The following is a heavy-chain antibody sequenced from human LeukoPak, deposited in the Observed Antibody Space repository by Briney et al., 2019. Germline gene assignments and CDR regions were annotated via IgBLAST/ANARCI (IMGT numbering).Heavy chain of an antibody. V-gene: IGHV3-30*04. D-gene: IGHD4-23*01. Sequence: PGGSLRLSCAASGFTFSSYAMHWVRQAPGKGLEWVAVISYDGRNKYYADSVKGRFTISRDNSKNTLYLQMNSLRAEDTAVYYCARPSTVVHFEDAFDIWGQGTMVTVSS. J-gene: IGHJ3*02. CDR3: ARPSTVVHFEDAFDI. CDR2: ISYDGRNK. CDR1: GFTFSSYA.